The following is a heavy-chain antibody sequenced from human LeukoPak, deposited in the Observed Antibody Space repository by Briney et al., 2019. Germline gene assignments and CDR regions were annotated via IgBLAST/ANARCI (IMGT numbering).Heavy chain of an antibody. J-gene: IGHJ1*01. CDR3: ARGSPPFQH. V-gene: IGHV3-13*01. CDR2: IGTAGDT. Sequence: RGYLRLSSAASGFTFSTYDMHWVRQAKGQGLEWVSGIGTAGDTYYAGSVKGGFTISRENAKNSLYLLMKSLRAGDTAVYYCARGSPPFQHWGQGTLVTVSS. D-gene: IGHD3-10*01. CDR1: GFTFSTYD.